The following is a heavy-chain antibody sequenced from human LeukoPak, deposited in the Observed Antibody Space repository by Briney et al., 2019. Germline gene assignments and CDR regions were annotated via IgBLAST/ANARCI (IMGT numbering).Heavy chain of an antibody. D-gene: IGHD5-18*01. Sequence: GGSLRLSCAASGITFISYAMHSVCKGLGRGLERVAVMSYERRDTYYADYVKGRFTIYRDNFKNTLYLQMNSLSAEDTAEYYCVRSYGDTAKVYYYYGMDVWGQGTTVTVSS. CDR1: GITFISYA. CDR3: VRSYGDTAKVYYYYGMDV. V-gene: IGHV3-30*04. J-gene: IGHJ6*02. CDR2: MSYERRDT.